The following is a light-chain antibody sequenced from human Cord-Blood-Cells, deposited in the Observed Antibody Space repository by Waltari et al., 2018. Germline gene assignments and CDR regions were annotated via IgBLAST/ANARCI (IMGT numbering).Light chain of an antibody. V-gene: IGLV1-36*01. Sequence: HSLLTQPPSVSEPPRQRVTISRSASSPNIGNTALHWYQQLPGKAPKLLIYYDDLLPSGVSDRFSGSKSGTSASLAISGLQSEDEADYYCAAWDDSLNGPVFGGGTKLTVL. CDR1: SPNIGNTA. J-gene: IGLJ3*02. CDR2: YDD. CDR3: AAWDDSLNGPV.